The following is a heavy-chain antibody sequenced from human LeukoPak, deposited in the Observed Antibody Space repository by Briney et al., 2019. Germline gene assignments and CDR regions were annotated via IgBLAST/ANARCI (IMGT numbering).Heavy chain of an antibody. V-gene: IGHV1-2*02. CDR3: ARDCSSTSCYYYMDV. J-gene: IGHJ6*03. Sequence: GASVKVSCKASGYTFTGYYIHWVRQAPGQGLEWMGWINPNSGGTNYAQKFQGRVTMTRDTSISTAYMELSRLRSDDTAVYYCARDCSSTSCYYYMDVWGKGTTVTVSS. CDR2: INPNSGGT. D-gene: IGHD2-2*01. CDR1: GYTFTGYY.